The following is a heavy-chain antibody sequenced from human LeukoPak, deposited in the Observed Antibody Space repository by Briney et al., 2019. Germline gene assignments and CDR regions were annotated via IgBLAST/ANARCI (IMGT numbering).Heavy chain of an antibody. J-gene: IGHJ4*02. V-gene: IGHV3-21*01. Sequence: GGSLRLSCAASGLTFSSYSMNWVRQAPGKGLEWVSSISSSSSYIYYADSVKGRFTISRDNAKNSLYLQMNSLRAEDTAVYYCARGGDSSWYYFDYWGQGTLVTVSS. CDR2: ISSSSSYI. CDR3: ARGGDSSWYYFDY. D-gene: IGHD6-13*01. CDR1: GLTFSSYS.